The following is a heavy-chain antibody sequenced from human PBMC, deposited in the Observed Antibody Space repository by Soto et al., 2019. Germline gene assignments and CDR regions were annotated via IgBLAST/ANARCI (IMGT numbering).Heavy chain of an antibody. D-gene: IGHD1-26*01. CDR2: VYHTGST. J-gene: IGHJ4*02. CDR1: GGSISSNIYY. V-gene: IGHV4-61*05. Sequence: PSETLSLTCTVSGGSISSNIYYWGWIRQPPGKGLEWIGYVYHTGSTNYNPSLKSRVTMSIDTSKNQFSLNLGSVTAADTAVYYCAKVGGYGHLDYWGQGTLVTVSS. CDR3: AKVGGYGHLDY.